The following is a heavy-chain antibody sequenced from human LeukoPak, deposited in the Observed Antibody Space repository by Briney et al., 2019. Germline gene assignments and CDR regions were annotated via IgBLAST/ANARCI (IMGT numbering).Heavy chain of an antibody. V-gene: IGHV3-21*01. CDR2: ISNRSNYI. J-gene: IGHJ4*02. CDR1: GFTSSGYT. CDR3: ARWFCSPTSCFYFDY. D-gene: IGHD2-2*01. Sequence: PGGSLRLSCAASGFTSSGYTMTWVRQSPGKGLEGVSSISNRSNYIYYADSVKGRFTISRDNVQNSVSLQMNNLRAEDTAVYYCARWFCSPTSCFYFDYWGQGSLVVVSS.